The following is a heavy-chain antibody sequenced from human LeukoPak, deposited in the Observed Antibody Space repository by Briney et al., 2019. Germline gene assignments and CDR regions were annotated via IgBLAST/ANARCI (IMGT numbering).Heavy chain of an antibody. V-gene: IGHV3-53*01. J-gene: IGHJ3*02. CDR3: AREVPGVEQQLVPPPLDAFDI. D-gene: IGHD6-13*01. CDR2: IYTGGTT. Sequence: PGGSLRLSCAASGFIVSNNYMSWVRQAPGKGLEWVSVIYTGGTTYYTDSVKGRLTISRDNSKNTLYLQMNSLRAEDTAVYYCAREVPGVEQQLVPPPLDAFDIWGQGTMITVSS. CDR1: GFIVSNNY.